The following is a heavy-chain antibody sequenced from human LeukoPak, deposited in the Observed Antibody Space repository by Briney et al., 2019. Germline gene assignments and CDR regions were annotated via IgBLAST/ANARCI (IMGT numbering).Heavy chain of an antibody. D-gene: IGHD1-26*01. CDR1: GYTFTSYG. CDR2: ISDYNGNT. CDR3: ARDRGIHSYSGSYSDY. V-gene: IGHV1-18*01. Sequence: ASVKVSCKASGYTFTSYGISWVRQAPGQGLEWMGWISDYNGNTNYAQKLQGRVTMTTDTSTSTAYMELRSLRSDDTAVYYCARDRGIHSYSGSYSDYWGQGTLVTVSS. J-gene: IGHJ4*02.